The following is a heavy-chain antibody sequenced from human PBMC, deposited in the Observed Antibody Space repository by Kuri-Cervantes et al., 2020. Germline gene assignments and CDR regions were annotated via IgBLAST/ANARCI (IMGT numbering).Heavy chain of an antibody. CDR1: GGTLSRFG. J-gene: IGHJ4*02. CDR2: VIPLLGTA. CDR3: AREYSGTTGYFDY. V-gene: IGHV1-69*05. D-gene: IGHD1-26*01. Sequence: SVKVSCKASGGTLSRFGISWVRQASGQGLEWMGEVIPLLGTANYAQTFQDRITITTDEVTSTAYMELSSLRSEDTAVYYCAREYSGTTGYFDYWGQGTLVTVSS.